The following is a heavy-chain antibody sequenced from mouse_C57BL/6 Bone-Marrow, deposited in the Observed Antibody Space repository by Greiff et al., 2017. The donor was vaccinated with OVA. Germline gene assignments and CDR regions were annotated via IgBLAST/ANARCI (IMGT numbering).Heavy chain of an antibody. D-gene: IGHD2-4*01. Sequence: VKLVESGAELMKPGASVKLSCKATGYTFTGYWIEWVKQSPGHGLEWIGEILPGSGSTNYNEKFTGKATFTADTSSNTAYLQLSSLTTDDSAIYYCARRLPWFAYWGQGTLVTVSA. CDR1: GYTFTGYW. J-gene: IGHJ3*01. V-gene: IGHV1-9*01. CDR3: ARRLPWFAY. CDR2: ILPGSGST.